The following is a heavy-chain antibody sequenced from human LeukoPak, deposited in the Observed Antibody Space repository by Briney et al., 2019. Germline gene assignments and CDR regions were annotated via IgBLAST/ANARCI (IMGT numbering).Heavy chain of an antibody. CDR3: ARDLYDYVWRSYRNRVLPYYFDY. CDR1: GYTFTSYG. V-gene: IGHV1-18*01. J-gene: IGHJ4*02. D-gene: IGHD3-16*02. Sequence: ASVKVSCKASGYTFTSYGISLVRQAPGQGLEWMGWISAYNGNTNYAQKLQGRVTMTTDTSTSTAYMELRSLRSDDTAVYYCARDLYDYVWRSYRNRVLPYYFDYWGQGTLVTVSS. CDR2: ISAYNGNT.